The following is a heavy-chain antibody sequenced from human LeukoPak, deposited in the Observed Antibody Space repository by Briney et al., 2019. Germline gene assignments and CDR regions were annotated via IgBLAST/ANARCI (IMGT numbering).Heavy chain of an antibody. Sequence: GGSLRLSCAASGFTFSSYAMSWLRQAPGKGLEWVSGISGNAVNIFYADSVKGRFTTSRDNSNNTLFLLMNSLRAEDTAVYYCAKRHFDWSTNYYYGMDVWGQGTTVTVSS. D-gene: IGHD3-9*01. V-gene: IGHV3-23*01. CDR3: AKRHFDWSTNYYYGMDV. CDR1: GFTFSSYA. CDR2: ISGNAVNI. J-gene: IGHJ6*02.